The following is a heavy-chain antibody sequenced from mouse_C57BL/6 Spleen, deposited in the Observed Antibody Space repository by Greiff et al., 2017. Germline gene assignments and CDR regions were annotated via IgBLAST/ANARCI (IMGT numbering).Heavy chain of an antibody. CDR3: TSYYGKRKMAMDY. J-gene: IGHJ4*01. D-gene: IGHD2-10*01. CDR1: GFTFSDAW. V-gene: IGHV6-6*01. Sequence: EVKLEESGGGLVQPGGSMKLSCAASGFTFSDAWMDWVRQSPEKGLEWVAEIRNKANNHATYYAESVKGRFTISRDDSKSSVYLHMNSLRAEDTGIYYCTSYYGKRKMAMDYWGQGTSVTVSS. CDR2: IRNKANNHAT.